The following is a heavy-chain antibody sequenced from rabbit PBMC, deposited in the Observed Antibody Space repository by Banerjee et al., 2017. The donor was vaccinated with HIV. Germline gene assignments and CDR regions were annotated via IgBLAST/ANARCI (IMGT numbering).Heavy chain of an antibody. D-gene: IGHD3-1*01. J-gene: IGHJ4*01. V-gene: IGHV1S40*01. CDR1: GFSFSSSYW. CDR2: IYNGDGST. CDR3: ARGPGGTYDYYFNL. Sequence: QSLEESGGDLVKPGASLTLTCTASGFSFSSSYWMCWVRQAPGKGLEWIACIYNGDGSTYYASWVNGRFTISRNTNQNTVTLQMTSLTAADTATYFCARGPGGTYDYYFNLWGPGTLVTVS.